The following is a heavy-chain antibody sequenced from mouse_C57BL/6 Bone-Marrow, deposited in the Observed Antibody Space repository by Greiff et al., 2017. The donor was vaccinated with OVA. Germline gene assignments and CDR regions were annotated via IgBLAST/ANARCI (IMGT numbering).Heavy chain of an antibody. CDR3: ARRRGYAMDY. CDR2: IDPSDSYT. Sequence: QVQLQQSGAELVRSGTSVKLSCKASGYTFTSYWMHWVKQRPGQGLEWIGVIDPSDSYTNYNQKFKGKATLTVDTSSSTAYMQLSSLTSEDSAVDYCARRRGYAMDYWGQGTSVTVSS. CDR1: GYTFTSYW. J-gene: IGHJ4*01. V-gene: IGHV1-59*01.